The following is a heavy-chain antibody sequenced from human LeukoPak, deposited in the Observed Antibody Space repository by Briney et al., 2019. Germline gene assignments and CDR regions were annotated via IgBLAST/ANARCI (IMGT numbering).Heavy chain of an antibody. CDR3: ATQASYGFIYY. V-gene: IGHV1-69-2*01. CDR1: GYTFTDYY. CDR2: VDPEDGET. J-gene: IGHJ4*02. Sequence: ASVKVSCKVSGYTFTDYYMHWVQQAPGKGLEWMGLVDPEDGETIYAEKFQGRVTITADTSTDTAYMELSSLRSEDTAVYYCATQASYGFIYYWGQGTLVTVSS. D-gene: IGHD5-18*01.